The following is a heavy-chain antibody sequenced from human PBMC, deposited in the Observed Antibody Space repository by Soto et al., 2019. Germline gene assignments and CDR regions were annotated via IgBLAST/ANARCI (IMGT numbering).Heavy chain of an antibody. CDR3: AREHCSSTSCLNVFDY. Sequence: GGSLRLSCAASGCTFSSYSMNWVRQAPGKGLEWVSYISSSSSTIYYADSVKGRFTISRDNAKNSLYLQMNSLRAEDTAVYYCAREHCSSTSCLNVFDYWGQGTLVTVSS. D-gene: IGHD2-2*01. CDR1: GCTFSSYS. CDR2: ISSSSSTI. V-gene: IGHV3-48*01. J-gene: IGHJ4*02.